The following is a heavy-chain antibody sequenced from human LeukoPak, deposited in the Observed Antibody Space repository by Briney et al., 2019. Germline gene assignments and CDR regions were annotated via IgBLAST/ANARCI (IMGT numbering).Heavy chain of an antibody. CDR1: GITLSNYG. D-gene: IGHD3-22*01. Sequence: GGSLRLSCAVSGITLSNYGMSWVRQAPGKGLEWVAGISGSGGGANYADSVKGRFTISRDNPKNTLYLQMNGLRAEDTAVCFCAKRGVVIRVILVGFHKEAYYFDSWGQGALVTVSS. V-gene: IGHV3-23*01. CDR3: AKRGVVIRVILVGFHKEAYYFDS. CDR2: ISGSGGGA. J-gene: IGHJ4*02.